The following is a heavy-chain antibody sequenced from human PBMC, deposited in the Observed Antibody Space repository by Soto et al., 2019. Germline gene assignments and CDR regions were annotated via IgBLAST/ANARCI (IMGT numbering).Heavy chain of an antibody. J-gene: IGHJ4*02. CDR3: AHTMAPRVFDS. D-gene: IGHD3-10*01. Sequence: QITLKEAGPTLVKPTQTLTLTCSFSGFSLITSGVGVGWIRQPPGKALEWLALIYWDDDTGYSTSLRSRLTITKDTARNQVVLTMTPMDPADSATYYCAHTMAPRVFDSWGQGTLVTVSS. CDR2: IYWDDDT. V-gene: IGHV2-5*02. CDR1: GFSLITSGVG.